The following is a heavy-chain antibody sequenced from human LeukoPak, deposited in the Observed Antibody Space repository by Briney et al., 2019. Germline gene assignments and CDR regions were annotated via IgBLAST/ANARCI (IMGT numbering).Heavy chain of an antibody. V-gene: IGHV4-34*01. CDR1: GGSFSGYY. D-gene: IGHD1-26*01. Sequence: PSETLSLTCAVYGGSFSGYYWSWIRQPPGKGLEWIGEINHSGSTNYNPSLKSRVTISVDTSKNQFSLKLSSVTAADTAVYYCARGPGGYYFDYWGQGTLVTVSS. CDR3: ARGPGGYYFDY. CDR2: INHSGST. J-gene: IGHJ4*02.